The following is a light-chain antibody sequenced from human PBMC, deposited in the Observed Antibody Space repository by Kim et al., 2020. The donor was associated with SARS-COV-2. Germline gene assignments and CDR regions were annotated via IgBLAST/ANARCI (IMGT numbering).Light chain of an antibody. V-gene: IGLV2-11*01. CDR2: DVS. CDR3: CSYAGSYTFV. Sequence: QSALTQPRSVSGSPGQSVTISCTGTSSDVGGYNYVSWYQQHPGKAPKLIIYDVSERPSGVPDRFSGSKSGNTASLTISGLQTEDEADYYCCSYAGSYTFVFGTGTEVTVL. CDR1: SSDVGGYNY. J-gene: IGLJ1*01.